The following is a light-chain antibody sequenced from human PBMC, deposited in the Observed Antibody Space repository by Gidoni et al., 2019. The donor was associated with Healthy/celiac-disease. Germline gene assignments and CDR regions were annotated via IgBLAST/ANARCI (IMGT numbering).Light chain of an antibody. CDR1: SSNIGSNY. V-gene: IGLV1-47*01. CDR2: RNN. J-gene: IGLJ1*01. CDR3: AAWDDSLSGL. Sequence: QSVLTQPPSASGTPGQRVTISCSGSSSNIGSNYVYWYQQLPGTAPKLLIYRNNQRPSGVPDRFSGSEDEADYYCAAWDDSLSGLFGTGTKVTVL.